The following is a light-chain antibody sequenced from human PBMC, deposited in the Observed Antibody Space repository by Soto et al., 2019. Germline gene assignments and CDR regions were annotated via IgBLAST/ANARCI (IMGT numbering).Light chain of an antibody. V-gene: IGLV2-23*02. CDR3: CSSGGSPTYV. CDR2: EVN. J-gene: IGLJ1*01. Sequence: QPVLTQPASVSGSPGQSITISCTGTSSNVGSYKLVSWYQQHPGKAPKLMIFEVNKRPSGVSNRFSGSKSGNTASLTISGLKGEDEADYYCCSSGGSPTYVFGTGTKVTVL. CDR1: SSNVGSYKL.